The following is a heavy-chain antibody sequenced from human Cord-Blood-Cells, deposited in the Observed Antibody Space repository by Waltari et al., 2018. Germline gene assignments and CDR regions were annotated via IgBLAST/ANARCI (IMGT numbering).Heavy chain of an antibody. J-gene: IGHJ3*02. V-gene: IGHV1-69*09. Sequence: QVQLVQSGAEVKKPGSSVKVSCKASGGTFSSYAISWVRQAHGQGLEWMGRISPILGIANYAQKFQGRVTITADKSTSTAYMELSSLRSEDTAVYYCARLPVNAFDIWGQGTMVTVSS. CDR2: ISPILGIA. CDR3: ARLPVNAFDI. CDR1: GGTFSSYA.